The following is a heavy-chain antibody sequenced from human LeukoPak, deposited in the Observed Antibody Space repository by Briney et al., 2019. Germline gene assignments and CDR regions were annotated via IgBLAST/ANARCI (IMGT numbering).Heavy chain of an antibody. D-gene: IGHD6-13*01. J-gene: IGHJ3*02. CDR2: IYPGDSDS. CDR3: ARLRTSSWKDAFDI. CDR1: GYTLSNYW. Sequence: GDSLKISCQGSGYTLSNYWIDWVRQMPGEGLEWMGIIYPGDSDSKYSPSVQGQVIISADKSISTTYLQWSSLKASDTAMYYCARLRTSSWKDAFDIWGLGTLVTVS. V-gene: IGHV5-51*01.